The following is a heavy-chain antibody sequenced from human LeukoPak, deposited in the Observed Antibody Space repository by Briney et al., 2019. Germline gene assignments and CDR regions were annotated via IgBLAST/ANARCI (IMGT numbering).Heavy chain of an antibody. D-gene: IGHD4-17*01. CDR2: IYSGGST. CDR3: ARNYGDYTPYYFDY. CDR1: GFTVSSNC. Sequence: PGGSLRLSCAASGFTVSSNCMSWVRQAPGKGLEWVSVIYSGGSTYYADSVKGRFTISRDNSKNTLYLQMNSLRAEDTAVYYCARNYGDYTPYYFDYWGQGTLVTVSS. V-gene: IGHV3-53*01. J-gene: IGHJ4*02.